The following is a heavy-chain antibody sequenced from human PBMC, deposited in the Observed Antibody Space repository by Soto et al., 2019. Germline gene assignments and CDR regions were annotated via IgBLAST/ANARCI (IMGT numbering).Heavy chain of an antibody. CDR1: GFTFSSYS. Sequence: GGSLRLSCAASGFTFSSYSMNWVRQAPGKGLEWVSYISSSSSTIYYADSVKGRFTISRDNAKNSLDLQMNSLRDEDTAVYYCARERGYCRGGSGYLGEEIYYGMDVWGQGTTVTVSS. V-gene: IGHV3-48*02. J-gene: IGHJ6*02. CDR3: ARERGYCRGGSGYLGEEIYYGMDV. CDR2: ISSSSSTI. D-gene: IGHD2-15*01.